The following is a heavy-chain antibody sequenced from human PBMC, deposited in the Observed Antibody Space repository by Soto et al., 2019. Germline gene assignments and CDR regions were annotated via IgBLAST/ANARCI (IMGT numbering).Heavy chain of an antibody. Sequence: QMQLVQSGAEVKEPGSSVKVSCTASGGTFDSFAISWVRQAPGPGLEWLGGVVPVFETTNYAQKFQDRVTIPAEGSTGTAYLELRYVRSEDPATYYCGSRFGDALFAPFYYSSGMDSWGQGTTVT. CDR1: GGTFDSFA. V-gene: IGHV1-69*01. CDR2: VVPVFETT. CDR3: GSRFGDALFAPFYYSSGMDS. J-gene: IGHJ6*02. D-gene: IGHD3-16*01.